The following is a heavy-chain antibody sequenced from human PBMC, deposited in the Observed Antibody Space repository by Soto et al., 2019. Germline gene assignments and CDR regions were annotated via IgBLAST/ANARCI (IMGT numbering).Heavy chain of an antibody. D-gene: IGHD6-13*01. J-gene: IGHJ4*02. V-gene: IGHV3-30*18. CDR1: GFTFTNYD. CDR3: AKVLRKHSSSPDFDS. Sequence: QVQLVESGGGVVQPGRSLRLSCAVSGFTFTNYDMHWVRQAPGKGLEWVALRSFDGSNKYYADSVKGRFTISTDNSRNTLFLQMTSLSGEDTAVYYCAKVLRKHSSSPDFDSWGQGTLVTVSS. CDR2: RSFDGSNK.